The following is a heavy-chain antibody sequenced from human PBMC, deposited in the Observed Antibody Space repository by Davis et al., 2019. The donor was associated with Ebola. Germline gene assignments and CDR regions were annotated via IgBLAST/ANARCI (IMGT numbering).Heavy chain of an antibody. Sequence: SETLSLTCTVSGGSISSGGYYWSWIRQPPGKGLEWIGYIYHSGSTYYNPSLKSRVTISVDRSKNQFSLKLRSVTAADTAVYYCARRRNWGSDCWGQGTLVTVSS. D-gene: IGHD7-27*01. J-gene: IGHJ4*02. CDR3: ARRRNWGSDC. CDR1: GGSISSGGYY. CDR2: IYHSGST. V-gene: IGHV4-30-2*01.